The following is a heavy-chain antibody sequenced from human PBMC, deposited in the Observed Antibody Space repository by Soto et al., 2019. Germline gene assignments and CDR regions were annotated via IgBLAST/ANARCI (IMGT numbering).Heavy chain of an antibody. CDR3: ARLGFSSSWYYYGMDV. V-gene: IGHV4-59*08. Sequence: SETLSLTCTVSGGSISSYYWSWIRQPPGKGLEWIGYIYYSGSTNYNPSLKSRVTISVDTSKNQFSLKLSSVTAADTAVYYCARLGFSSSWYYYGMDVWGQGTTVTVSS. CDR2: IYYSGST. CDR1: GGSISSYY. D-gene: IGHD6-13*01. J-gene: IGHJ6*02.